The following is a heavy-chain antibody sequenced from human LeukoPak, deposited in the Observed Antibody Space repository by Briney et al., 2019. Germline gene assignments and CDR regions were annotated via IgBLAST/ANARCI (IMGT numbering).Heavy chain of an antibody. CDR2: ISYDGSNK. CDR1: GFTFSSYA. J-gene: IGHJ6*02. CDR3: ARQDTYYYDRSGSGMDV. D-gene: IGHD3-22*01. Sequence: GGSLRLSCAASGFTFSSYAMHWVRQAPGKGLEWVAVISYDGSNKYYADSVKGRFTISRDNSKNTLYLQMNSLRAEDTAVYYCARQDTYYYDRSGSGMDVWGQGTTVTVSS. V-gene: IGHV3-30-3*01.